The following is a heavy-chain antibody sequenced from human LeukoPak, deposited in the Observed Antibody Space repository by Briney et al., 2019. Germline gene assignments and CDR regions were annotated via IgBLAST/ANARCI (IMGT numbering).Heavy chain of an antibody. J-gene: IGHJ4*02. V-gene: IGHV3-30*02. CDR1: GFTFSSYA. CDR2: IRYDGSNK. Sequence: PGRSLRLSCAASGFTFSSYAMHWVRQAPGKGLEWVAFIRYDGSNKYYTDSVKGRFTISRDNSKNTLYLQMNSLRAEDTAVYYCAKDFFASTAARPHYWGQGTLVTVSS. D-gene: IGHD6-6*01. CDR3: AKDFFASTAARPHY.